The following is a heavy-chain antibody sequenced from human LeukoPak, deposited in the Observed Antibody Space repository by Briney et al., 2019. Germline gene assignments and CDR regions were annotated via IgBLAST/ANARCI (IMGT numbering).Heavy chain of an antibody. D-gene: IGHD6-19*01. Sequence: EASVKVSCKASGYTFTSYYMHWVRQAPGQGLEWMGIINPSGGSTSYAQKFQGRVTMTRDTSTSTVYMELSSLRSEDTAVYYCARDSSGWYPRYYFDYWGQGTLVTVSS. CDR2: INPSGGST. CDR1: GYTFTSYY. CDR3: ARDSSGWYPRYYFDY. V-gene: IGHV1-46*01. J-gene: IGHJ4*02.